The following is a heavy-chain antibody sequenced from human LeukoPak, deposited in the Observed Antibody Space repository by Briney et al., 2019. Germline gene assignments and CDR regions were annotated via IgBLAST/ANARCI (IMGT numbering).Heavy chain of an antibody. D-gene: IGHD3-10*01. CDR2: GGSSGSA. V-gene: IGHV3-23*01. Sequence: GGSLRLSCAASGFTFSSYAMSWVRQPPGQGLEWVSAGGSSGSAYYADSAKGRFTISRDNSKNTLYLRMNSLRAEDTAVYYCAKDWQGSGSYYKYFDHWGQGTLVTVSS. CDR3: AKDWQGSGSYYKYFDH. CDR1: GFTFSSYA. J-gene: IGHJ4*02.